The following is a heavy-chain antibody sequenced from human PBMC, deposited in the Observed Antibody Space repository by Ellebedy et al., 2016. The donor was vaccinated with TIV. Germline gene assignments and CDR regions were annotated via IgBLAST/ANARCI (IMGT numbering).Heavy chain of an antibody. CDR3: AREKSGFEKRWLQFKRDSYYFDY. D-gene: IGHD5-24*01. CDR1: GFTFSSYW. J-gene: IGHJ4*02. Sequence: GESLKISXAASGFTFSSYWMSWVRQAPGKGLEWVANIKQDGSEKYYVDSVKGRFTISRDNAKNSLYLQMNSLRAEDTAVYYCAREKSGFEKRWLQFKRDSYYFDYWGQGTLVTVSS. V-gene: IGHV3-7*01. CDR2: IKQDGSEK.